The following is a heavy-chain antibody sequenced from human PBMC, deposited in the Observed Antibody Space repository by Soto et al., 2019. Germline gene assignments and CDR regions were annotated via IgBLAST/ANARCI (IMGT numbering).Heavy chain of an antibody. Sequence: SETLSLTCTVSGDSVSSSYYYWGWIRQPPGKGLEWIGSIFYSGSTYYNPSLKSRVTTSVDTSKNQFSLKLSSVTAADTAVYYCARDFSGDYGGDDAFDIWGQGTMVTVSS. D-gene: IGHD4-17*01. CDR1: GDSVSSSYYY. V-gene: IGHV4-39*02. J-gene: IGHJ3*02. CDR2: IFYSGST. CDR3: ARDFSGDYGGDDAFDI.